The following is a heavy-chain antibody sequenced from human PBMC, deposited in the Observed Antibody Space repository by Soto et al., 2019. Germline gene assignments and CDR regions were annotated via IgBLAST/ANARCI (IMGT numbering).Heavy chain of an antibody. CDR2: INPDNGNT. J-gene: IGHJ5*02. CDR1: GYNFTRYT. Sequence: ASVKVSCKASGYNFTRYTMNWVRQAPGQRLEWMGWINPDNGNTKSSQKFQDRVIITRDTSASTAYMDLSSLRSEDTAVYYCARGIATGQLDPWGQGTLVTSPQ. V-gene: IGHV1-3*01. CDR3: ARGIATGQLDP. D-gene: IGHD2-15*01.